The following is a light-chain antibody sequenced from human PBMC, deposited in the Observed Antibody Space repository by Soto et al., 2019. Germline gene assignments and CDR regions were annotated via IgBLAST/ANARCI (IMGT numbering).Light chain of an antibody. V-gene: IGKV4-1*01. Sequence: DIVMTQSPDSLAVSLGERATINCKSSQSVLYSSNNKNYLAWYQQKPGQPPKLLIYWASTRESGVPDRFSGSGSGTDFTLTISSLQADDLAVRHSQQYTRFPHTLRQG. J-gene: IGKJ1*01. CDR2: WAS. CDR1: QSVLYSSNNKNY. CDR3: QQYTRFPHT.